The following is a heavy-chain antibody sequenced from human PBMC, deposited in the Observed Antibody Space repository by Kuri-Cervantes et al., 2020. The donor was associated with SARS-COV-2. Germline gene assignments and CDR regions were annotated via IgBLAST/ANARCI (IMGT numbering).Heavy chain of an antibody. D-gene: IGHD5-12*01. V-gene: IGHV3-21*01. Sequence: GESLKISCAASGFAFSGYSMNWVRQAPGKGLEWVSSISSSSSYIYYADSVKGRFTISRDNAKNSLYLQMNSLRAEDTAVYYCARTQRGLMVALDYWGQGTLVTVSS. CDR2: ISSSSSYI. J-gene: IGHJ4*02. CDR3: ARTQRGLMVALDY. CDR1: GFAFSGYS.